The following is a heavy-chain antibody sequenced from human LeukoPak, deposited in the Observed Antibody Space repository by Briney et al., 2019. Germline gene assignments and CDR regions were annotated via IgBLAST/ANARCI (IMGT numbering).Heavy chain of an antibody. V-gene: IGHV3-7*01. CDR3: ARDKVVGATVLDY. CDR1: GFTFSSYW. D-gene: IGHD1-26*01. CDR2: IKQDGGEM. J-gene: IGHJ4*02. Sequence: GGSLRLSCAASGFTFSSYWMSWVRQAPGKGLEWVANIKQDGGEMYYVDSVKGRFTISRDNAMTSLYLQMNSLRAEDTAVYYCARDKVVGATVLDYWGQGTLVTVSS.